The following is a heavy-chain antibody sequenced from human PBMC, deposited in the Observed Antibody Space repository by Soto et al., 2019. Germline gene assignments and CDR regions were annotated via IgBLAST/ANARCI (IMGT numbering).Heavy chain of an antibody. CDR2: ISGSGSSV. D-gene: IGHD3-22*01. V-gene: IGHV3-23*01. CDR3: SRALTHYYDTSGPAFGY. CDR1: GFTFSHYV. Sequence: EVELLESGGGLVRPGGSLRLSCAASGFTFSHYVLSWVRQSPERGLEWVSSISGSGSSVYVADSVRGRFIMSRDLSTNTVSLQMNSLRAEDTAVYYCSRALTHYYDTSGPAFGYWGQGTLLTVSS. J-gene: IGHJ4*02.